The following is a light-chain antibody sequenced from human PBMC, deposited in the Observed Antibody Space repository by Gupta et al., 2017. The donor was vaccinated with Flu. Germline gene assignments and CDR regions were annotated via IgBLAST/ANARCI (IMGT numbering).Light chain of an antibody. CDR2: RAS. CDR3: LQDDDLPLS. CDR1: QDISNN. Sequence: DIQMTQSPPSLSASVGDRVTITCQASQDISNNLNWYQQKPGKAPELLISRASTLVRGAPSRFSGKGVATHFSLTITGLRPEDVATYFCLQDDDLPLSFGGGTKVELK. V-gene: IGKV1-33*01. J-gene: IGKJ4*01.